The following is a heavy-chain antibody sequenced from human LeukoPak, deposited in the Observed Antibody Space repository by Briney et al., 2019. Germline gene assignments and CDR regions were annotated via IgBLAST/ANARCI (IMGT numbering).Heavy chain of an antibody. V-gene: IGHV2-5*01. J-gene: IGHJ4*02. CDR3: AHRGFGSSGSVFDY. D-gene: IGHD3-22*01. CDR2: IYWNDDK. Sequence: SGPTLVKPTQTLTLTCTFSGFSLSTSGVGVGWIRQPPGEALEWLALIYWNDDKRYSPSLKSRLTITKDTSKNQVVLTMTNMDPVDTATYYCAHRGFGSSGSVFDYWGQGTLVTVSS. CDR1: GFSLSTSGVG.